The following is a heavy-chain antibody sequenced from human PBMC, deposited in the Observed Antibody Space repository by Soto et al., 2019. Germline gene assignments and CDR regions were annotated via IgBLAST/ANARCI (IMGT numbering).Heavy chain of an antibody. V-gene: IGHV1-69*12. CDR1: GGTFSSYA. D-gene: IGHD3-22*01. J-gene: IGHJ5*02. CDR3: ARDRGPSSGYYPYWFDP. Sequence: QVQLVQSGAEVKKPGSSVKVSCKASGGTFSSYAITWVRQAPGQGLEWMGGIIPIFGTANYAQKFQGRVTITADDSKSTAYMELSSLRSEDTAVYYCARDRGPSSGYYPYWFDPWGQGTLVTVSS. CDR2: IIPIFGTA.